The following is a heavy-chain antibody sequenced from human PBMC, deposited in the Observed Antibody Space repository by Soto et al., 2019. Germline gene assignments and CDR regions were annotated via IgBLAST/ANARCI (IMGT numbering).Heavy chain of an antibody. D-gene: IGHD6-19*01. CDR1: GFTFGSYT. CDR3: AREGWYYFDY. Sequence: EVQLVESGGGLVQPGGSLRLSCAASGFTFGSYTMNWVRQAPGKGLEWLSYISTSGSTTYYADSMKGRVTISRDNAQNSLYLHMNSLRAEDTAVYYCAREGWYYFDYWGQGTLVTVSS. V-gene: IGHV3-48*01. CDR2: ISTSGSTT. J-gene: IGHJ4*02.